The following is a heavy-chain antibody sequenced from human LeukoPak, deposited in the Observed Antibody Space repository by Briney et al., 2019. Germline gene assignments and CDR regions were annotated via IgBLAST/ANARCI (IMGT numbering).Heavy chain of an antibody. J-gene: IGHJ4*02. CDR2: ISGSGGST. CDR3: AKDQAINIATGGTFDY. CDR1: GFTFRSYV. V-gene: IGHV3-23*01. D-gene: IGHD6-13*01. Sequence: SGGSLRLSCAASGFTFRSYVMNWVRQAPGKGPEWVSSISGSGGSTHYAVSVKGRFTISRDNSKDTMSLQMNSLRAEDTAVYYCAKDQAINIATGGTFDYWGQGALVTVGS.